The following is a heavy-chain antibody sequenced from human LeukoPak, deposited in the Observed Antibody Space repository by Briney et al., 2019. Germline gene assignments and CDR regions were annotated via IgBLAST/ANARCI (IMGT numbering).Heavy chain of an antibody. CDR3: ARILEGSGAAFDI. D-gene: IGHD1-26*01. CDR2: IHYTGIT. CDR1: GGSMNNYY. V-gene: IGHV4-59*01. Sequence: SETLSLTCIVSGGSMNNYYWSWIRQPPGKGLERIAYIHYTGITNYNPFLKSRVTISLDTSKNQFSLKLNSVTAADTAFYYCARILEGSGAAFDIWGQGTMVTVSS. J-gene: IGHJ3*02.